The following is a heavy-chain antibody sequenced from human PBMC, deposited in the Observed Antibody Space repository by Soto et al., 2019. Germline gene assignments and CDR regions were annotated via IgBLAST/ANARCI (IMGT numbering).Heavy chain of an antibody. CDR3: AKGNNYYDSSVFDY. CDR2: ISGSGGST. J-gene: IGHJ4*02. CDR1: GCTFSSYA. D-gene: IGHD3-22*01. V-gene: IGHV3-23*01. Sequence: EVQLLESGGGLVQPGGSLRLSCAASGCTFSSYAMSWVRQAPGEGLEWVSAISGSGGSTYYADSVKGRFTIARDNSKNTLYLQMNSLRAEDTAVYYCAKGNNYYDSSVFDYWGQGTLVTVSS.